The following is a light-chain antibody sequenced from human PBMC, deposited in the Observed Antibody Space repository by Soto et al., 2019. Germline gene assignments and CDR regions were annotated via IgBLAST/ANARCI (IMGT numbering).Light chain of an antibody. Sequence: DIQMTQSPSSVSASVGDSVTITCRASQNIDNWLAWYQQSPGKAPKLLIYAASSLHSGVPSRFSGSGSGTDFTLTISSLQPEDFATYYCQHLNSFPRTFGQGTKVEIK. J-gene: IGKJ1*01. CDR2: AAS. V-gene: IGKV1-12*01. CDR1: QNIDNW. CDR3: QHLNSFPRT.